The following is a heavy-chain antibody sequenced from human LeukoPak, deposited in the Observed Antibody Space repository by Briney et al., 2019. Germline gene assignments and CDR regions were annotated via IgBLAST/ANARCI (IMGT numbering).Heavy chain of an antibody. CDR1: GFTFRNAW. J-gene: IGHJ4*02. D-gene: IGHD3-22*01. CDR2: IKSKNDGGTT. V-gene: IGHV3-15*01. Sequence: GAPRIPCAASGFTFRNAWMSRVRQAPGKGLGWVGPIKSKNDGGTTDYAAPVKGRFTISRDDSKNTLYLQMNSLKTEDTAVYYCTTDPSNYYDSSGYSLTDYWGQGTLVTVSS. CDR3: TTDPSNYYDSSGYSLTDY.